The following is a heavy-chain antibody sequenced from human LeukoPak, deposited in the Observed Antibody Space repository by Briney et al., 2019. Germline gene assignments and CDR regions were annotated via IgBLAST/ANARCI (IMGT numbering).Heavy chain of an antibody. CDR1: GFTFSTYA. Sequence: GGSLRLSCAASGFTFSTYAMSWVRQAPGKGLEWVSAISGNSGTTNYADSVKGRFTISRDNSKNTVYLQMNGLRVEDTALYYCAKDRASSRYNGMDVWGQGTTVTVSS. CDR3: AKDRASSRYNGMDV. V-gene: IGHV3-23*01. D-gene: IGHD5-18*01. J-gene: IGHJ6*02. CDR2: ISGNSGTT.